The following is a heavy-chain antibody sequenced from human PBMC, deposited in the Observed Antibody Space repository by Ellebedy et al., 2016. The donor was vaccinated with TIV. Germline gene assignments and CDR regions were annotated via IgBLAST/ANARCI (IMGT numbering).Heavy chain of an antibody. Sequence: PGGSLRLSCAAPGFTFSSSWMYWVRQAPGKGPVWVSRIKSDGSDTDYADPVKGRFTISRDNAKNTLSLQMNSLRAEDTAVYYCATLREWGVVIDFWGQGTLVTVSS. CDR3: ATLREWGVVIDF. J-gene: IGHJ4*02. CDR2: IKSDGSDT. CDR1: GFTFSSSW. V-gene: IGHV3-74*01. D-gene: IGHD1-26*01.